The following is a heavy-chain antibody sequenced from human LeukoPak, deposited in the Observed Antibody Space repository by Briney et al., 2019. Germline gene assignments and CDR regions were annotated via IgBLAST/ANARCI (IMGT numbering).Heavy chain of an antibody. D-gene: IGHD6-19*01. CDR1: GGTFSSYA. J-gene: IGHJ4*02. V-gene: IGHV1-69*13. Sequence: GASVKVSCKASGGTFSSYAISWVRQAPGQGLEWMGGIIPIFGTANYAQKFQGRVTITADESTSTAYMELSSMRSEDTAVYYCARKPAVADPYYFDYWGQGTLVTVSS. CDR3: ARKPAVADPYYFDY. CDR2: IIPIFGTA.